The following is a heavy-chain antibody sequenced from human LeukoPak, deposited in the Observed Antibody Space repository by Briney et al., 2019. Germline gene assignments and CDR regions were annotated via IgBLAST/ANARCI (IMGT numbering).Heavy chain of an antibody. CDR3: ARIAGITIFGVVKEGWFDP. Sequence: ASVKVSCKASGYTFTGYYMHWVRQAPGQGLEWMGWMNPNSGNTGYAQKFQGRVSITRNTSISTAYMELSSLRSEDTAVYYCARIAGITIFGVVKEGWFDPWGQGTLVTVSS. CDR1: GYTFTGYY. D-gene: IGHD3-3*01. V-gene: IGHV1-8*03. CDR2: MNPNSGNT. J-gene: IGHJ5*02.